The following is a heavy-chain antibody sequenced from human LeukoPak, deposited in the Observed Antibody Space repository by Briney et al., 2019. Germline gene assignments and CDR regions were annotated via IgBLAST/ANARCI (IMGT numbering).Heavy chain of an antibody. D-gene: IGHD6-19*01. CDR1: GFTFSSYA. J-gene: IGHJ4*02. CDR3: ASGWLGVFDY. Sequence: PGRSLRLSCAASGFTFSSYAMHWVRQAPGKGLEWVAVISYDGSNKYYADSVKGRFTISRDNSKNTLYLQMNSLRAEDTAVYFCASGWLGVFDYWGQGTLVTVSS. V-gene: IGHV3-30-3*01. CDR2: ISYDGSNK.